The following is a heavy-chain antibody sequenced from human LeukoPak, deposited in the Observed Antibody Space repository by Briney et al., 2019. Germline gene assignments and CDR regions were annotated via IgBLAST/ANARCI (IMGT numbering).Heavy chain of an antibody. J-gene: IGHJ4*02. D-gene: IGHD7-27*01. V-gene: IGHV3-15*01. CDR1: GFPLSILW. CDR2: RKRKADGETA. CDR3: TALLGITATLVY. Sequence: SGGPLSLLCAASGFPLSILWMRCVPHAPGRGVECVGHRKRKADGETAAYAAPVKGRFTITRDESENTLYLQMNSMKSEDTAVYYCTALLGITATLVYWGQGNLVTVSS.